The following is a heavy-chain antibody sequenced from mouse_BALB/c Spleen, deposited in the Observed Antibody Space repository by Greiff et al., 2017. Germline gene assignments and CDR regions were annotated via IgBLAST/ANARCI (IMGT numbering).Heavy chain of an antibody. J-gene: IGHJ4*01. D-gene: IGHD2-10*02. Sequence: EVQLVESGPELVKPGASVKMSCKASGYTFTSYVMHWVKQKPGQGLEWIGYINPYNDGTKYNEKFKGKATLTSDKSSSTAYMELSSLTSEDSAVYYCARGYGNYGRYYAMDYWGQGTSVTVSS. V-gene: IGHV1-14*01. CDR1: GYTFTSYV. CDR3: ARGYGNYGRYYAMDY. CDR2: INPYNDGT.